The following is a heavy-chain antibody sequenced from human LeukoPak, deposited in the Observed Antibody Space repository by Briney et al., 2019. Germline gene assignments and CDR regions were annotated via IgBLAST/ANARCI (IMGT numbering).Heavy chain of an antibody. J-gene: IGHJ4*02. CDR2: INHSGST. CDR1: GGSFSGYY. CDR3: ARKLRGIAVAGAVAGRYFDY. D-gene: IGHD6-19*01. V-gene: IGHV4-34*01. Sequence: PSETLSLTCAVYGGSFSGYYWSWIRQPPGKGLEWIGEINHSGSTNYNPSLKSRVTISVDTSKNQFSLKLSSVTAADTAVYYRARKLRGIAVAGAVAGRYFDYWGQGTLVTVPS.